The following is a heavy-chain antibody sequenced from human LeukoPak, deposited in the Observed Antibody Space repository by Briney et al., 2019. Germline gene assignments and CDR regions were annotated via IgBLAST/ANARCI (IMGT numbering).Heavy chain of an antibody. J-gene: IGHJ3*02. CDR2: ISAFNGDT. D-gene: IGHD3-22*01. Sequence: GASVKVSCKVSGYTLTELSMHWVRQAPGQGLEWMGWISAFNGDTDFAQKVQGRVTMTTNTSTSTAYMELRSLRSDDTAVYYCARSNQVVVKSVTTFDIWGQGTMVTVSS. V-gene: IGHV1-18*01. CDR1: GYTLTELS. CDR3: ARSNQVVVKSVTTFDI.